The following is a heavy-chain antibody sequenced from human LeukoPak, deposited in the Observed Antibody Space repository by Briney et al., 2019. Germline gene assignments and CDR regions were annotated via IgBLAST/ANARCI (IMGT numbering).Heavy chain of an antibody. D-gene: IGHD3-10*01. CDR1: GITFSSYS. V-gene: IGHV3-21*01. CDR2: ISSSSSFI. J-gene: IGHJ4*02. Sequence: PGGSLRLSCAASGITFSSYSMNWVRQAPGKGLEWVSSISSSSSFIYYADSVKGRFTISRANATSSLYLQMNTLRAEDPAGYYVAAGSGPAGDYWRQGSL. CDR3: AAGSGPAGDY.